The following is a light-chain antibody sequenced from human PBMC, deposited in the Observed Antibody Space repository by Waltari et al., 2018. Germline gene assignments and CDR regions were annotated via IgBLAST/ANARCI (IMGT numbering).Light chain of an antibody. CDR3: QQGYNTPFT. J-gene: IGKJ3*01. Sequence: DIQMTQSPSSLSASVGDKVNITCRSSQGIGSWLAWYQQKPGKPPKLLIYRASSLQSGVPSRFSGSGSGTDYSLTISSLQPEDFATYYCQQGYNTPFTFGPGTKLDIK. CDR2: RAS. CDR1: QGIGSW. V-gene: IGKV1-12*01.